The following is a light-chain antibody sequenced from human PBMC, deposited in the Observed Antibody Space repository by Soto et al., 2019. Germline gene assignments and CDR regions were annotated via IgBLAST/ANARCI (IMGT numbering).Light chain of an antibody. CDR3: SSFTSSSTYV. V-gene: IGLV2-14*01. Sequence: QSVLTQPASVSGSPGQSITLSCTGTSSEVGIYNYVSWYQQHPGKAPKLMIYDVNNRPSGISNRFSGSKSGNTASLTISGLQAEDEADYYCSSFTSSSTYVFGTGTKVTV. CDR2: DVN. J-gene: IGLJ1*01. CDR1: SSEVGIYNY.